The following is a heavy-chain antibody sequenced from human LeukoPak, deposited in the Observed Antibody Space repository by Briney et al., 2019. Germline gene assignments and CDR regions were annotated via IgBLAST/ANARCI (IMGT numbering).Heavy chain of an antibody. J-gene: IGHJ4*02. Sequence: PGGTLRLTCAASGFTFSSYGMHWVRQAPGKGLEWVAVISYDGSNKYYADSGKGRITIPRDNTKNTLYLQMNSLRAEDTAVYYCAKDQSGAHDYWGQGTLVTVSS. CDR2: ISYDGSNK. V-gene: IGHV3-30*18. CDR1: GFTFSSYG. D-gene: IGHD1-26*01. CDR3: AKDQSGAHDY.